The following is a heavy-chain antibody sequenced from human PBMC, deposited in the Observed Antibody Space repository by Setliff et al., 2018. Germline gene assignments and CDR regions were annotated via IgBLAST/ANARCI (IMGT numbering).Heavy chain of an antibody. J-gene: IGHJ4*03. Sequence: GGSLRLSCAASAFTFNTYTMHWVRQAPGKGLEWVAGMSYDGTNKYYADSVKGRFTISRDKSKNTLCLQMNSLRAEDTAVYYCAKDVADGYNWDYWGQGTTVTVSS. V-gene: IGHV3-30-3*01. D-gene: IGHD5-12*01. CDR3: AKDVADGYNWDY. CDR2: MSYDGTNK. CDR1: AFTFNTYT.